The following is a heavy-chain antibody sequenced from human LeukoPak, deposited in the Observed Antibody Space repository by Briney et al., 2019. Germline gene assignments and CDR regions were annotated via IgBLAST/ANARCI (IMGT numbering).Heavy chain of an antibody. Sequence: GGSLRLSCAASGFTLSNYDMNWVRQAPGKGLEWVSSISTSSRYIYYKDSVRGRFTISRDDAKNSLYLEMNSLRAEDTAVYYRARADCSSSTCYLRRSWFDPWGQGTLVTVSS. CDR2: ISTSSRYI. CDR1: GFTLSNYD. D-gene: IGHD2-2*01. CDR3: ARADCSSSTCYLRRSWFDP. V-gene: IGHV3-21*01. J-gene: IGHJ5*02.